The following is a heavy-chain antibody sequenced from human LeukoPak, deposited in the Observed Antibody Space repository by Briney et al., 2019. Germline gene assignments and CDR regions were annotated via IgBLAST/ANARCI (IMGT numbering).Heavy chain of an antibody. CDR1: GLTFNGSA. V-gene: IGHV3-73*01. CDR2: IRSKAHRYAT. Sequence: PGGSLKLSCATSGLTFNGSALHWVRQASGQGLEWVGRIRSKAHRYATAYAASVKGRFTVSRDDSKNMAYLQMYSLKTEDTAIYYCTRRHYGDYVVDNWGQGTLVTVSS. J-gene: IGHJ4*02. CDR3: TRRHYGDYVVDN. D-gene: IGHD4-17*01.